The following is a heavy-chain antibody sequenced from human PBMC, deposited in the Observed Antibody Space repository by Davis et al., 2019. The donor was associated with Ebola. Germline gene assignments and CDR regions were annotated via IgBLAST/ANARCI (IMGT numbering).Heavy chain of an antibody. D-gene: IGHD5-18*01. Sequence: PGGSLRLSCKGSGSSFTTSWIAWVRQMPGKGLEWMGIIHVGDSDTRYSPSFQGQVTISADKSISTAYLQWSSLKASDTAIYYCAGRVEGRYSYGFHYWGQGTPVIVSS. V-gene: IGHV5-51*01. J-gene: IGHJ4*02. CDR2: IHVGDSDT. CDR3: AGRVEGRYSYGFHY. CDR1: GSSFTTSW.